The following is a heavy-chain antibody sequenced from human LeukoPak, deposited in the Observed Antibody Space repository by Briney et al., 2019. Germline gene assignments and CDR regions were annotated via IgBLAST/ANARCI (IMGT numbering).Heavy chain of an antibody. CDR2: IYYSGTT. Sequence: PSETLSLTCAVSGFSISSGYYWGWIRQPPGKGLEWIGSIYYSGTTYYNTSLKGRVTISVDTSKNQFSLKLNSVTAADTAVYYCTRELMWGQGTIVTVSS. CDR3: TRELM. V-gene: IGHV4-38-2*02. CDR1: GFSISSGYY. J-gene: IGHJ3*02.